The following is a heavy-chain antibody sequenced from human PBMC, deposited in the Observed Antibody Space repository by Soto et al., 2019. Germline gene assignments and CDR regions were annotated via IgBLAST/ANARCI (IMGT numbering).Heavy chain of an antibody. CDR2: IYHSGST. J-gene: IGHJ3*02. CDR1: GGSISSGGYY. CDR3: ASKFGELLADAFDI. D-gene: IGHD3-10*01. Sequence: PSETLSLTCTVSGGSISSGGYYWSWIRQPPGKGLEWIGDIYHSGSTYYNPSLKSRVTISVDKSKNQFSLKLSSVTAADTAVYYCASKFGELLADAFDIWGQGTTVTVSS. V-gene: IGHV4-39*07.